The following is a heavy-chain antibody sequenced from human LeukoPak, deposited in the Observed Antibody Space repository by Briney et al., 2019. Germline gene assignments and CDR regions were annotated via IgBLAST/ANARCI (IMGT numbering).Heavy chain of an antibody. J-gene: IGHJ4*02. Sequence: GGSLRLSCAASGFTFSSYAMSWVRQAPGKGLEWVSAISGSGGSTYYADSVKGRFTISRDNSKNTLYLQMNSLRAEDTAVYYCAKDRNDIVVVPAAYGPFDYWGQGTLVTVSS. CDR1: GFTFSSYA. CDR3: AKDRNDIVVVPAAYGPFDY. V-gene: IGHV3-23*01. D-gene: IGHD2-2*01. CDR2: ISGSGGST.